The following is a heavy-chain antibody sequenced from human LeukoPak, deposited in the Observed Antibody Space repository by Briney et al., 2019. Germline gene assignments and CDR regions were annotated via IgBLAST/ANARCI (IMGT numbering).Heavy chain of an antibody. V-gene: IGHV1-2*02. CDR2: INPNSGGT. CDR3: ARDRYSSSWYIR. J-gene: IGHJ4*02. D-gene: IGHD6-13*01. Sequence: ASVKVSCKASGYTFTGYYMHWVRQAPGQGLEWMGWINPNSGGTNYAQKFQGRVTMTRDTSISTAYMELSRLRSDDTAVYYCARDRYSSSWYIRWGQGTPVTVSS. CDR1: GYTFTGYY.